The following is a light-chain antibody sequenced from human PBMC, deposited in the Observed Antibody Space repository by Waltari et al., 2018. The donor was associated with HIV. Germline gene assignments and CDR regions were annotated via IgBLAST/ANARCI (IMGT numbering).Light chain of an antibody. J-gene: IGLJ2*01. CDR3: AAWDDSLNGVV. CDR1: ASDLGHNA. V-gene: IGLV1-44*01. CDR2: SDD. Sequence: SMLTQPPSLSGVPGQRVIISCSGSASDLGHNAVSWYRQVPGAAPTLLIHSDDQRPSGVSDRFSGSKSGTSASLAISGLQSEDEGDYYCAAWDDSLNGVVFGGGTKLTVL.